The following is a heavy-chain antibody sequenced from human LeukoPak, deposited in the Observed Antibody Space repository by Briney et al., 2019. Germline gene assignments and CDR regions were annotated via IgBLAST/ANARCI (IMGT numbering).Heavy chain of an antibody. V-gene: IGHV3-23*01. D-gene: IGHD3-10*01. CDR1: GFTFSSYA. CDR3: AKVSYGSGSYYKVFDY. J-gene: IGHJ4*02. Sequence: LTGGSLRLSCAASGFTFSSYAISWVRQAPGKGLEWVSAISGSGGSTYYADSVKGRFTISRDNSKNTLYLQMNSLRAEDTAVYYCAKVSYGSGSYYKVFDYWGQGTLVTVSS. CDR2: ISGSGGST.